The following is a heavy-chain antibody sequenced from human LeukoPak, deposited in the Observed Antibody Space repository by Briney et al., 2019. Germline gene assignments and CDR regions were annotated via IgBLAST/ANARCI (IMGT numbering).Heavy chain of an antibody. CDR1: GGSFSGYY. Sequence: PSETLSLTCAVYGGSFSGYYWSWIRQPPGKGLEWIGEINHSGSTNYNPSLKSRVTISVDTSKNQFSLKLSSVTAADTAVYYCARGRGYYYGSGSPLDVWGQRTTVTVSS. V-gene: IGHV4-34*01. CDR3: ARGRGYYYGSGSPLDV. D-gene: IGHD3-10*01. CDR2: INHSGST. J-gene: IGHJ6*02.